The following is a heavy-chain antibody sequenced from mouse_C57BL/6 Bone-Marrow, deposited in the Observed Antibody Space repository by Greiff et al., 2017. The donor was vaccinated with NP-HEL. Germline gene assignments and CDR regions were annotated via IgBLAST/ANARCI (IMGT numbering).Heavy chain of an antibody. J-gene: IGHJ4*01. CDR1: GYTFTSYW. D-gene: IGHD1-1*01. CDR3: ARGTVVATDYAMDY. Sequence: QVQLQQPGAELVKPGASVKMSCKASGYTFTSYWITWVKQRPGQGLEWIGDIYPGSGSTNYNEKFKSKATLTVDTSSSTAYMQLSSLTSEDSAVYYCARGTVVATDYAMDYWGQGTSVTVSS. V-gene: IGHV1-55*01. CDR2: IYPGSGST.